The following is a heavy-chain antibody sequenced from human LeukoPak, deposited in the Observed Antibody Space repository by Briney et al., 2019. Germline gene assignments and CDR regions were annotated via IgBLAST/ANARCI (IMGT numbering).Heavy chain of an antibody. D-gene: IGHD1-26*01. Sequence: SETLSLTCTVSGGSISSSSYYWGWIRQPPGKGLEWIGTAGYSGSTYYNPSLKSRATISVDTSKNQFSLKLSSVTAADTAAYYCARGGNAFDIWGQGTMVTVSS. V-gene: IGHV4-39*07. CDR2: AGYSGST. J-gene: IGHJ3*02. CDR3: ARGGNAFDI. CDR1: GGSISSSSYY.